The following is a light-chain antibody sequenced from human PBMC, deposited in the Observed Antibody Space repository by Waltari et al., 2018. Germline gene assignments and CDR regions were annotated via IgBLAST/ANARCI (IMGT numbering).Light chain of an antibody. J-gene: IGKJ1*01. CDR3: LQYNHWPPWT. CDR1: QSVGSK. V-gene: IGKV3-15*01. CDR2: DAY. Sequence: EIEMTQSPATLSVSPGARATLSCRASQSVGSKLAWYQQKPGQAPRLLIYDAYTRATGIPARFTGSGSGTEFTLTISSLQSEDFAVYHCLQYNHWPPWTFGQGTKVEIK.